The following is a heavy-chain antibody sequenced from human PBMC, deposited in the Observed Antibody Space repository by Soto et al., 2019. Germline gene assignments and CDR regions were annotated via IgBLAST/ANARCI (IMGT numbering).Heavy chain of an antibody. J-gene: IGHJ4*02. Sequence: ASVKVSCKASEYTFTSYGMNWVRQAPGQALEWMGWITPFNGNTKYAQKFQDRVTFTGDTSLNTAYMELSSLRSDDTAMFYCASGRYDASGYFDYWGQGTLVTSPQ. CDR1: EYTFTSYG. CDR2: ITPFNGNT. V-gene: IGHV1-45*02. D-gene: IGHD3-22*01. CDR3: ASGRYDASGYFDY.